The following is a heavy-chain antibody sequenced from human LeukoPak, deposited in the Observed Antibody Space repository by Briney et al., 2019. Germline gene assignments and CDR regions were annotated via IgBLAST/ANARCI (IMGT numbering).Heavy chain of an antibody. J-gene: IGHJ4*02. V-gene: IGHV3-23*01. CDR2: ISGSGGST. D-gene: IGHD3-10*01. Sequence: PGGSLRLSCAASGFTFSSYAMSWVRQAPGKGLEWVSAISGSGGSTYYADSVKGRLTISRDNSKNTLYLQMNSLRAEDTAVYYCAKEPDGSGSWYYFDYWGQGTLVTVSS. CDR3: AKEPDGSGSWYYFDY. CDR1: GFTFSSYA.